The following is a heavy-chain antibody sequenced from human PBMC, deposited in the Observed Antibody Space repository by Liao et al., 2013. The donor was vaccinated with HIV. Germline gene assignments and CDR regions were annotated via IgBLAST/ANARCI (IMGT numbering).Heavy chain of an antibody. CDR2: IYYSGST. Sequence: QLQLQESGPGLVKPSETLSLACTVSGGSISGKTYHWGWIRQPPGKGLEWIGSIYYSGSTYYNPSLRSRVTLSVDTSKNHFSLRLTSVTAADTAVYYCARETGQWLQLDYFYYMDVWGDGTTVTVSS. CDR3: ARETGQWLQLDYFYYMDV. J-gene: IGHJ6*03. CDR1: GGSISGKTYH. D-gene: IGHD6-19*01. V-gene: IGHV4-39*02.